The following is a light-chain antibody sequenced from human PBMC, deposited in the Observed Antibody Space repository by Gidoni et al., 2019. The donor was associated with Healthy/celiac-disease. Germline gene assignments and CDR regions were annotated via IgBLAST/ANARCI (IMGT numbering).Light chain of an antibody. V-gene: IGKV3-20*01. J-gene: IGKJ2*01. CDR3: QQYGSAPYT. CDR1: QSVRSSY. Sequence: IVLTQSPGTLSLSQGERATLSCRASQSVRSSYLAWYQQKPGQAPSLLIYGASRRASGIPDRFSGSGSGTDFTLTISRQEPEDFAVYYCQQYGSAPYTFGQGTKLEIK. CDR2: GAS.